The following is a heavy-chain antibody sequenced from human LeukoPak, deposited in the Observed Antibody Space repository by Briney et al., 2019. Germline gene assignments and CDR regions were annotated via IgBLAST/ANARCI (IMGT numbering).Heavy chain of an antibody. CDR3: ASTDYSDYLFYY. V-gene: IGHV4-39*01. D-gene: IGHD4-11*01. J-gene: IGHJ4*02. Sequence: SETLSLTCTVSGGSIRSSSYYWGWIRQPPGNGLEWIGSIYYSGSTYYNPSLRSRVTISIDTYTHQFSLRLSSVTAADAAVYYCASTDYSDYLFYYWGQGTLVTVSS. CDR1: GGSIRSSSYY. CDR2: IYYSGST.